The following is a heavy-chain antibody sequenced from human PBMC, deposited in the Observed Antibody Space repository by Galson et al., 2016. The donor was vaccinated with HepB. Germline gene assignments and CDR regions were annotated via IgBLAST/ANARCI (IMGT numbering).Heavy chain of an antibody. Sequence: SVKVSCKASGYAFTNYDTVWVRQASGQGLEWMAWMNPNSGNTGLAPRFKGRLTLARDTSISTAYMELSGLSSEDTAVYYCTRGITGTTLIESGGQGTLVTVSS. V-gene: IGHV1-8*01. CDR1: GYAFTNYD. J-gene: IGHJ5*01. D-gene: IGHD1-7*01. CDR2: MNPNSGNT. CDR3: TRGITGTTLIES.